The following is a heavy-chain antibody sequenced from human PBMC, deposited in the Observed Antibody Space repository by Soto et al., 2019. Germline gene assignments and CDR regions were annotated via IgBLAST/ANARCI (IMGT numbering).Heavy chain of an antibody. J-gene: IGHJ4*02. CDR1: GYTFTDYY. V-gene: IGHV1-46*01. CDR3: ARVQTYSSSWYHFDY. CDR2: INPSGGNT. Sequence: QVQLVQSGSEVKRPGASVKVSCNASGYTFTDYYMHWVRQAPGQGLEWMGIINPSGGNTKYAQKFQGRVTMTRDTSTSTVYMELSSLRSEDTAVYYCARVQTYSSSWYHFDYWGQGTLVTVSS. D-gene: IGHD6-19*01.